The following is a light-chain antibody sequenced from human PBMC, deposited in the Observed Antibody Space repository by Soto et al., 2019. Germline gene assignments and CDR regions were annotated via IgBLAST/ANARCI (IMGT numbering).Light chain of an antibody. CDR3: QSYDSSLSGFYV. J-gene: IGLJ1*01. V-gene: IGLV1-40*01. Sequence: QSVLTQPPSVSGAPGQRVTISCTGSSSNIGAGYAVHWYQQLPGTAPKLLIYDNSNRPSGVPDRFSGSKSGTSASLAITGLQAEDESDYYCQSYDSSLSGFYVFGTGTKVTVL. CDR2: DNS. CDR1: SSNIGAGYA.